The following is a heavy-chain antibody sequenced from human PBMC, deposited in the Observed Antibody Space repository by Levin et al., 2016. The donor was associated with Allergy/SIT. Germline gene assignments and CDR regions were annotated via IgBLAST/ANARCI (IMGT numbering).Heavy chain of an antibody. CDR2: IYYSGST. J-gene: IGHJ4*02. CDR3: SRGRDRAKIGDY. V-gene: IGHV4-61*01. CDR1: GGSVSSGSYY. Sequence: SETLSLTCTVSGGSVSSGSYYWSWIRQPPGKGLEWIGSIYYSGSTNYYNPSLKSRITISVDTSKNQFSLRLSSVTAADTAVYYCSRGRDRAKIGDYWGQGTLVTVSS. D-gene: IGHD5-24*01.